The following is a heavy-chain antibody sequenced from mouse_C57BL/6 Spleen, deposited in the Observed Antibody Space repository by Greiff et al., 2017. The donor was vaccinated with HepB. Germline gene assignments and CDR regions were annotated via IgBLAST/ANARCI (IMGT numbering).Heavy chain of an antibody. Sequence: VQLQQSGPELVKPGASVKISCKASGYTFTDYYMNWVKQSHGKSLEWIGDINPNNGGTSYNQKFKGKATLTVDKSSSTAYMELRSLTSEDSAVYYCARWADYDAWFAYWGQGTLVTVSA. CDR3: ARWADYDAWFAY. CDR1: GYTFTDYY. CDR2: INPNNGGT. V-gene: IGHV1-26*01. J-gene: IGHJ3*01. D-gene: IGHD2-4*01.